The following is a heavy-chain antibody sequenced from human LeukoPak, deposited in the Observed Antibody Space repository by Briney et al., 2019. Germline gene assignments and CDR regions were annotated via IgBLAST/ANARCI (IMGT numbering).Heavy chain of an antibody. CDR3: AKQLGYCSDGSCYFPY. J-gene: IGHJ4*02. V-gene: IGHV3-23*01. D-gene: IGHD2-15*01. CDR1: GFTFSSSA. CDR2: ISNNGGYT. Sequence: GGSLRLSCAASGFTFSSSAMSWVRQAPGEGLEWVSAISNNGGYTYYADSVQGRFTISRDNSKSTLCLQMNSLRAEDTAVYYCAKQLGYCSDGSCYFPYWGQGTLVTVSS.